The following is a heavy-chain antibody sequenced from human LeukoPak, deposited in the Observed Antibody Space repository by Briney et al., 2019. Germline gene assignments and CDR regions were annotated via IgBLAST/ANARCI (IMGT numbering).Heavy chain of an antibody. J-gene: IGHJ4*02. D-gene: IGHD3-10*01. V-gene: IGHV4-39*01. CDR3: ARHPPYGSRSWGAYYFDH. CDR1: VDSINSSNYY. CDR2: MYYSGNT. Sequence: PSETLSLTCTVSVDSINSSNYYWGWIRQPPGKGLEWIATMYYSGNTYYNPSLKSRATISVDTPKNQFSLKLTSVTAADTAVYYCARHPPYGSRSWGAYYFDHWGQGNLVTFSS.